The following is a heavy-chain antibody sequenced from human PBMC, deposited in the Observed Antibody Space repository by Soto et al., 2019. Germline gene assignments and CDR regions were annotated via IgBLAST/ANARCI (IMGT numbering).Heavy chain of an antibody. CDR3: AREIYFSSSQLFDHDAFDI. D-gene: IGHD6-13*01. V-gene: IGHV1-18*01. CDR2: ISTHNDRA. J-gene: IGHJ3*02. Sequence: QVQLVQSGADVKKPGASVKVSCKASGYNFTSYGISWVRQAPGQGLEWMGWISTHNDRAKYARSFQDRVTMTTETPTRKVDMEMGRLRSEDTAVYYCAREIYFSSSQLFDHDAFDIWGQGTVVTVSS. CDR1: GYNFTSYG.